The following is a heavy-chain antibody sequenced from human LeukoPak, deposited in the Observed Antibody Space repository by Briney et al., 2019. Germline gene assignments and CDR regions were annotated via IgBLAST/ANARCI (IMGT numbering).Heavy chain of an antibody. V-gene: IGHV4-38-2*02. CDR1: GYSISSGYF. J-gene: IGHJ1*01. Sequence: SETLSLTCSVSGYSISSGYFCGWIRQPPGKGLEWIGSIYHSVSTYYNPSLKSRVTISVDTSKNQFSLKLSSVTATDTAVYYCATDEQRDHDGSGSGYWGQGTLVTVSS. CDR2: IYHSVST. CDR3: ATDEQRDHDGSGSGY. D-gene: IGHD3-22*01.